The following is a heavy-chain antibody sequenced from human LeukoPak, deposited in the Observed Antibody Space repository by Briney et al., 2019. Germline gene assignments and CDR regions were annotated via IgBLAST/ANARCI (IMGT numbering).Heavy chain of an antibody. CDR1: GGSISSYY. J-gene: IGHJ5*02. CDR2: IYYSGST. D-gene: IGHD3-10*01. CDR3: ARARGYGSGSGWFDP. V-gene: IGHV4-59*01. Sequence: PSETLSLTCSVAGGSISSYYWSWIRQPPGKGLEWIGYIYYSGSTNYNPSLKSRVTISVDTSKNQFSLKLSSVTAADTAVYYCARARGYGSGSGWFDPWGQGTLVTVSS.